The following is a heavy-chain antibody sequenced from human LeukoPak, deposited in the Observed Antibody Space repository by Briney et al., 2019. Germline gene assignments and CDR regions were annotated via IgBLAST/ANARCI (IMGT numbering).Heavy chain of an antibody. CDR1: GGSISSYY. J-gene: IGHJ4*02. CDR2: IYYSGNT. V-gene: IGHV4-59*12. CDR3: ARRDLWFGFFDY. D-gene: IGHD3-10*01. Sequence: SETLSLTCTVSGGSISSYYWSWIRQPAGKGLEWIGYIYYSGNTNYNPSLKSRVTVSIAKSKNQFSLNLSSVTAADTAVYFCARRDLWFGFFDYWGQGTLVTVSS.